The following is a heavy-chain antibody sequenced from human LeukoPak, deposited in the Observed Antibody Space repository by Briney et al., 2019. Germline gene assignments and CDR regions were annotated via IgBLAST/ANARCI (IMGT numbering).Heavy chain of an antibody. CDR3: ARQGAAGKYYYYYMDV. Sequence: PGESLKISCQGSGYNFPIYWIGWVRQMPGQGLEWMGIIHPDDSNTIYGPSFQGQVTISADKSINTAYLEWSSLKASDTAIYYCARQGAAGKYYYYYMDVWGKGTTVTVSS. D-gene: IGHD6-13*01. CDR2: IHPDDSNT. CDR1: GYNFPIYW. J-gene: IGHJ6*03. V-gene: IGHV5-51*01.